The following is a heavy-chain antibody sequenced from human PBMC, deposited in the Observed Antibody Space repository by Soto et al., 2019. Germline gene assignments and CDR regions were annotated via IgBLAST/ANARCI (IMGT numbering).Heavy chain of an antibody. Sequence: GGSLRLSCAASGFTFSTYGMSWVRQAPGKGLEWVSGISASGGSTYYADSVKGRFTISRDNSKSTMYLQMNSLRAEDTALYYCAKSNRPPALFAYWGLGTLVTVSS. V-gene: IGHV3-23*01. D-gene: IGHD3-3*01. J-gene: IGHJ4*02. CDR1: GFTFSTYG. CDR2: ISASGGST. CDR3: AKSNRPPALFAY.